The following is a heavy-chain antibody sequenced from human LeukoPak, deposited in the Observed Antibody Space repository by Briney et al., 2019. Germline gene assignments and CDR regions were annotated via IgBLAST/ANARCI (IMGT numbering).Heavy chain of an antibody. CDR3: AKCISAYYYGSGSYTEYYGMDV. D-gene: IGHD3-10*01. Sequence: GGSLRLSCAASGFTFSSYAMSWVRQAPGKGVEGVSAISGSGGSTYYADSVKGRFTISRDNSKNPLYLQMNSLRAEDTAVYYCAKCISAYYYGSGSYTEYYGMDVWGKGTTVTVSS. CDR1: GFTFSSYA. CDR2: ISGSGGST. V-gene: IGHV3-23*01. J-gene: IGHJ6*04.